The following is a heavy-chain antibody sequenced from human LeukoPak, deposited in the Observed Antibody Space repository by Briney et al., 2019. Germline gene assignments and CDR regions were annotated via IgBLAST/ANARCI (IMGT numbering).Heavy chain of an antibody. D-gene: IGHD2-2*01. V-gene: IGHV4-38-2*01. CDR1: GYSISSGYY. CDR2: IYHSGST. J-gene: IGHJ4*02. Sequence: SETLSLTCAVSGYSISSGYYWGWIRQPPGKGLEWIGSIYHSGSTYYNPSLKSRVTISVDTSKNQFSLKLSSVTAADTAVYYCATLGYCSSTSCLLSDYWGQGTLVTVSS. CDR3: ATLGYCSSTSCLLSDY.